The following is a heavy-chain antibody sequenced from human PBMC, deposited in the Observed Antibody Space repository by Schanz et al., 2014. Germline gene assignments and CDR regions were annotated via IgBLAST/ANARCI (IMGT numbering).Heavy chain of an antibody. V-gene: IGHV1-69*02. CDR1: GGTFSSYT. CDR2: IIPILGIT. J-gene: IGHJ3*02. CDR3: ARGLGDERWLDLNEAFDI. Sequence: QVQLVQSGAEVMKPGSSVKVSCKASGGTFSSYTINWVRQAPGQGLEWMGRIIPILGITNVAQTFQDRVTITADKSTSTAYMELSSLRSEDTAVYYCARGLGDERWLDLNEAFDIWGQGTIVNVSS. D-gene: IGHD6-19*01.